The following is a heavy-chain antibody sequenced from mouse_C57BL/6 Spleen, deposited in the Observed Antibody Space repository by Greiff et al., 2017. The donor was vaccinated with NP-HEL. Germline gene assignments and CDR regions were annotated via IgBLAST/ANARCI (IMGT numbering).Heavy chain of an antibody. CDR1: GYTFTSYT. D-gene: IGHD2-12*01. Sequence: VQLQESGAELARPGASVKMSCKASGYTFTSYTMHWVKQRPGQGLEWIGYINPSSGYTKYNQKFKDKATLTADKSSSTAYMQLSSLTSEDSAVYYCARAGDDAPLDYWGQGTTLTVSS. J-gene: IGHJ2*01. CDR2: INPSSGYT. CDR3: ARAGDDAPLDY. V-gene: IGHV1-4*01.